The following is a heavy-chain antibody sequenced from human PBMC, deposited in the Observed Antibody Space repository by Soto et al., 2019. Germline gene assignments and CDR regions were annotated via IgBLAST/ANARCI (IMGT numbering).Heavy chain of an antibody. D-gene: IGHD3-3*01. CDR3: ARDGITIFGVVLAAFDI. V-gene: IGHV3-33*01. CDR2: IWYDGSNK. Sequence: GGSLRLSCAASGFTFSSYGMHWVRQAPGKWLEWVAVIWYDGSNKYYADSVKGRFTISRDNSKNTLYLQMNSLRAEDTAVYYCARDGITIFGVVLAAFDILGQGTMVTVSS. J-gene: IGHJ3*02. CDR1: GFTFSSYG.